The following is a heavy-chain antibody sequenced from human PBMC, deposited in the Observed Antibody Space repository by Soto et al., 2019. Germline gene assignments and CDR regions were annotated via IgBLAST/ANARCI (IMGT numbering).Heavy chain of an antibody. CDR1: GYTFSMSG. J-gene: IGHJ6*02. CDR2: ISGYNGKT. Sequence: QVQLVQSGAEVKKPGASVKVSCKSSGYTFSMSGISWVRQAPGQGLEWMGWISGYNGKTNYEQKFQDRVTMTTYTSTNMAYMELRSLRSDDTAVYYCAREGPRPYYYYGMDVWGQGTTVTVSS. CDR3: AREGPRPYYYYGMDV. V-gene: IGHV1-18*01.